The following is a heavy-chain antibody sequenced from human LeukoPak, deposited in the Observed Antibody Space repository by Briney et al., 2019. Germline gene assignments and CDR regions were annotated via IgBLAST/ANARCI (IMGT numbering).Heavy chain of an antibody. Sequence: GGSLRLSCAASGFTFSNYNMNGVRQAPGKGLEWVSSTTGSSIYKYYADSVKGRFTISRDNAKNSLYLQINSLSAEDTAVYYCARGYSSGWYELYYFDYWGQGTLVTVSS. CDR2: TTGSSIYK. J-gene: IGHJ4*02. D-gene: IGHD6-19*01. V-gene: IGHV3-21*01. CDR1: GFTFSNYN. CDR3: ARGYSSGWYELYYFDY.